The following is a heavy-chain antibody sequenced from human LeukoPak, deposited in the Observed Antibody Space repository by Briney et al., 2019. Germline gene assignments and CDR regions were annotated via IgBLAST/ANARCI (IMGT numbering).Heavy chain of an antibody. Sequence: SETLSLTCTATGGSISSYYWSWIRHQPREGLQWIGYIYYSGGTNYNRSLTSRVSISIATYKNQYSLNLNSVTAAANAVSYFSGVRRACSGGSCYPSNWFRPWGKGTLVNV. CDR3: SGVRRACSGGSCYPSNWFRP. CDR1: GGSISSYY. V-gene: IGHV4-59*01. J-gene: IGHJ5*02. D-gene: IGHD2-15*01. CDR2: IYYSGGT.